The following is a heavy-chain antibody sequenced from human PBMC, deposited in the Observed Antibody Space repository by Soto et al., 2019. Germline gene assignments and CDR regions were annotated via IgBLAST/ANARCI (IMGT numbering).Heavy chain of an antibody. D-gene: IGHD3-10*01. V-gene: IGHV4-34*01. J-gene: IGHJ4*02. CDR2: INHSGST. Sequence: QVQLQQWGAGLLKPSETLSLTCAVYGGSFSGYYWSWIRQPPGKGLEWIGEINHSGSTNYNPSLKRRVTISVDTSKNQFSLKLSSVTAADTAVYYCARVPTMVRGVISGDDYFDYWGQGTLVTVSS. CDR1: GGSFSGYY. CDR3: ARVPTMVRGVISGDDYFDY.